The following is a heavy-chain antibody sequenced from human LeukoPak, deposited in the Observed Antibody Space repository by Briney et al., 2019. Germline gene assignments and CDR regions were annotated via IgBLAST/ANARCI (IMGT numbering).Heavy chain of an antibody. CDR3: ARVLDLSKRGLDAFDI. J-gene: IGHJ3*02. V-gene: IGHV4-59*01. D-gene: IGHD3-16*01. Sequence: PSETLSLTCTVSGGSISSYFWSWIRQPPGKGLEWIGYVYYSESTNYNPSLKSRVTISVDTSKKQFSLKLSSATAADTAVYYCARVLDLSKRGLDAFDIWGQGTMVTVSS. CDR1: GGSISSYF. CDR2: VYYSEST.